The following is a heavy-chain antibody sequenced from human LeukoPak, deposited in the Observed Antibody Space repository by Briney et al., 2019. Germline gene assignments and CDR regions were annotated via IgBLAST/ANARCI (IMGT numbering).Heavy chain of an antibody. D-gene: IGHD6-19*01. CDR3: ARANGYSSNNWFDP. V-gene: IGHV3-21*01. CDR2: ISSSSSYI. Sequence: GGSLRLSCAASGFTFSSYSMNWVRQAQGTGLELVSSISSSSSYIYYADSVKGRFTISRDNAKNSLYLQMNSLRAEDTAVYYCARANGYSSNNWFDPWGQGTLVTVSS. J-gene: IGHJ5*02. CDR1: GFTFSSYS.